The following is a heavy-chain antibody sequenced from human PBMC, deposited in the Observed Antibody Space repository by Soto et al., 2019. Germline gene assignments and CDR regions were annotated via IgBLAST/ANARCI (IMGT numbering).Heavy chain of an antibody. CDR1: GGTLSSYA. D-gene: IGHD2-2*02. CDR3: AGTREIPYYHGMDV. Sequence: QVQLVQSGAEVKKPGSPVKVSCKAPGGTLSSYAINWVRQAPGQGLEWMGGIIPIFGSANYAPKFQGRVTISADETTSTAYMEVSSLRSEDTAVYYCAGTREIPYYHGMDVWGQGTTVTVSS. V-gene: IGHV1-69*01. J-gene: IGHJ6*02. CDR2: IIPIFGSA.